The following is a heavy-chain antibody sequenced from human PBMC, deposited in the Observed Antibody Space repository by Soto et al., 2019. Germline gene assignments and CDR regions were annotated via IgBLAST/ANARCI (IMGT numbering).Heavy chain of an antibody. D-gene: IGHD1-26*01. CDR2: ISYDSTKT. J-gene: IGHJ6*02. V-gene: IGHV3-30*14. CDR1: GFTFSSYA. CDR3: ARTRSAWSDFHYYSLDV. Sequence: GSLRLSCAASGFTFSSYAMHWVRQAPGKGLEWVAVISYDSTKTYYADSVKGRFTISRDNSNSALYVQMNSLTGEYTAVYYCARTRSAWSDFHYYSLDVWGQGTTVTVSS.